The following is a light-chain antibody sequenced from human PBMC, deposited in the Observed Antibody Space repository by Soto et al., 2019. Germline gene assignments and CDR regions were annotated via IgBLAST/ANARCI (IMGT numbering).Light chain of an antibody. CDR3: CSYAGSSTWV. Sequence: QSVLTQPASVSGSPGQSITISCTGTSSDVGSYNLVSWYQQRPGKAPKLMIYEVSKRPSGVSNRFSGSKSGNTASLTISGLQAEDEADYSCCSYAGSSTWVFSGGTKLTVL. V-gene: IGLV2-23*02. CDR2: EVS. CDR1: SSDVGSYNL. J-gene: IGLJ3*02.